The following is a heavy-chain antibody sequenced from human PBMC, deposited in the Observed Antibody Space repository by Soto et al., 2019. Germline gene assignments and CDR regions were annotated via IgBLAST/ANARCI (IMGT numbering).Heavy chain of an antibody. J-gene: IGHJ5*02. V-gene: IGHV4-59*08. CDR2: IYYSGST. CDR3: ARHKWCAPENWFDP. CDR1: GGSISSYY. D-gene: IGHD2-8*01. Sequence: PSETLSLTCTVSGGSISSYYWSWIRQPPGKGLEWIGYIYYSGSTNYNPSLKSRVTISVDTSKNQFSLKLSSVTAADTAVYYCARHKWCAPENWFDPWGRGPLVTVPS.